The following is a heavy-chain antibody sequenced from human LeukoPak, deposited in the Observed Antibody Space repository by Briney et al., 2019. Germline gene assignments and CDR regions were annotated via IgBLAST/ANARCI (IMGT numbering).Heavy chain of an antibody. CDR3: ARDGSSGYYYRTFDY. V-gene: IGHV3-33*01. CDR2: IWYDGSNK. Sequence: PGGSLRLSCAASGFTFSSYGMHWVRQAPGKGLEWVAVIWYDGSNKYYADSVKGRFTISRDNSNDTLYLQMNRLRAEDTAVYYCARDGSSGYYYRTFDYWGQGTLVTVSS. J-gene: IGHJ4*02. CDR1: GFTFSSYG. D-gene: IGHD3-22*01.